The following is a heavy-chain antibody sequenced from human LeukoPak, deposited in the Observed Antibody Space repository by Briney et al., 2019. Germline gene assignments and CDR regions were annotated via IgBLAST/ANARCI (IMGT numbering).Heavy chain of an antibody. CDR2: ISAYNGNT. Sequence: ASVKVSCKASGGTFSSYAISWVRQAPGQGLEWMGWISAYNGNTNYAQKLQGRVTMTTDTSTSTAYMELRSLRSDDTAVYYCARVVTIFGVVISYYMDVWGKGTTVTVSS. J-gene: IGHJ6*03. D-gene: IGHD3-3*01. V-gene: IGHV1-18*01. CDR1: GGTFSSYA. CDR3: ARVVTIFGVVISYYMDV.